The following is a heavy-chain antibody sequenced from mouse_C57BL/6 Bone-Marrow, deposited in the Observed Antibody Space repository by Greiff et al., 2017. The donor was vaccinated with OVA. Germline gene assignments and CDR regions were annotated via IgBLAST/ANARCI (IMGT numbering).Heavy chain of an antibody. V-gene: IGHV1-81*01. Sequence: VKLQQSGAELARPGASVKLSCKASGYTFTSYGISWVKQRTGQGLEWIGEIYPRSGNTYYNEKFKGKATLTADKSSSTAYMELRSLTSEDSAVYFCARFYYDYDYAMDYWGQGTSVTVSS. D-gene: IGHD2-4*01. J-gene: IGHJ4*01. CDR3: ARFYYDYDYAMDY. CDR2: IYPRSGNT. CDR1: GYTFTSYG.